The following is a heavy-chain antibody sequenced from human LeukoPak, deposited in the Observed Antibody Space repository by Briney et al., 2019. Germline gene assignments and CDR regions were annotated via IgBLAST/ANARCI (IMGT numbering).Heavy chain of an antibody. CDR1: GYTFSSYA. D-gene: IGHD1-26*01. CDR3: AKDSGSYFLFKGKSSFDY. J-gene: IGHJ4*02. Sequence: ASVKVSCTASGYTFSSYAMSWVRQAPGKGLEWVSAISGSGGSTYYADSVKGRFTISRDNSKNTLYLQMNSLRAEDTAVYYCAKDSGSYFLFKGKSSFDYWGQGTLVTVSS. CDR2: ISGSGGST. V-gene: IGHV3-23*01.